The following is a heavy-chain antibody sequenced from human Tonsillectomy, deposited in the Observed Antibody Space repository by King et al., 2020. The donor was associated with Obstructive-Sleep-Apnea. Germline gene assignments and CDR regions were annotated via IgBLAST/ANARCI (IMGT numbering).Heavy chain of an antibody. V-gene: IGHV4-59*01. CDR1: GGSISSYY. CDR3: ASKPCGGDCYSSWYFDL. J-gene: IGHJ2*01. CDR2: INYSGST. D-gene: IGHD2-21*02. Sequence: VQLQESGPGLVKPSETLFLTCTVSGGSISSYYWSWIRQPPGKGLEWIGYINYSGSTNYNPSLKSRVTISVDTSKNQFSLKLSSVTAADTAVYYCASKPCGGDCYSSWYFDLWGRGTLVIVSP.